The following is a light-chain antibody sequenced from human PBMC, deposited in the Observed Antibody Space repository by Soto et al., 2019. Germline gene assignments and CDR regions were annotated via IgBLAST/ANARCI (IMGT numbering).Light chain of an antibody. Sequence: DIQMTQSPSTLSASVGDRVTITCRASQSVSSGLAWYQHKPGKAPNLLIYKASSLESGVPSRFSGSESGTEFTLTISILQPDDFANYFCQQYHTYPPTFGGGTKVGIK. V-gene: IGKV1-5*03. J-gene: IGKJ4*01. CDR1: QSVSSG. CDR2: KAS. CDR3: QQYHTYPPT.